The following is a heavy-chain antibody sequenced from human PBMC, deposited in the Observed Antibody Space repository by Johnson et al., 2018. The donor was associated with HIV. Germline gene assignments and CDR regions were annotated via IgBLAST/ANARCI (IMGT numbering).Heavy chain of an antibody. J-gene: IGHJ3*02. CDR3: ARDLAPGGSGSYYNAFDI. CDR1: GFTFDDYG. Sequence: VQLVESGGGVVRPGGSLRLSCVASGFTFDDYGMSWVRQAPGKGLEWVSGINWNGGSTGYADSVKGRFTISRDNAKNSRYLQMNSLRAEDTALHYCARDLAPGGSGSYYNAFDIWGQGTMVTVSS. V-gene: IGHV3-20*04. D-gene: IGHD3-10*01. CDR2: INWNGGST.